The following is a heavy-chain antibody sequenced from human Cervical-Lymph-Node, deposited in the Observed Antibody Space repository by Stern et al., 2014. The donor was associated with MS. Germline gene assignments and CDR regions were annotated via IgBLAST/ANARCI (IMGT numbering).Heavy chain of an antibody. Sequence: QDQLVQSGAEVKKPGSSVKVSCKPSGGTFSIYGFNWVRQAPGQGLEWVGGIVPNFGTTNLAQKFQGRVTITADRSANTVYMELSSLRSDDTAVYYCAKARTLYYINYDMDVWGQGTTVTVSS. CDR2: IVPNFGTT. D-gene: IGHD3-10*01. CDR3: AKARTLYYINYDMDV. CDR1: GGTFSIYG. V-gene: IGHV1-69*14. J-gene: IGHJ6*02.